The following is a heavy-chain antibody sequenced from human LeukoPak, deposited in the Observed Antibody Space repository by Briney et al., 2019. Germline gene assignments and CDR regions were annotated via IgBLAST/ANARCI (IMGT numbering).Heavy chain of an antibody. D-gene: IGHD3-10*01. Sequence: ASVKVSCKASGYTFTSYGISWVRQAPGQGLEWMGWISAYNGNTNYAQKLQGRVTMTTDTSTSTAYMELRSLRSDDTAVYYCARGGSGSYYKLSYYYYYGMDVWGQGTTVTVSS. V-gene: IGHV1-18*01. J-gene: IGHJ6*02. CDR3: ARGGSGSYYKLSYYYYYGMDV. CDR1: GYTFTSYG. CDR2: ISAYNGNT.